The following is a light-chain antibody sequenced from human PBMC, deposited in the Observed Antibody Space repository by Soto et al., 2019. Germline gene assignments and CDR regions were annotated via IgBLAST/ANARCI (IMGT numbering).Light chain of an antibody. V-gene: IGLV2-14*03. CDR1: SSDVGGYNY. CDR3: SSYTSSFKLAV. Sequence: QSALTQPASVSGSPGQSITIFCTGTSSDVGGYNYVSWYQQHPGSAPKLMIYDVSSRPSGVSNRFSGSKSGNTASLTISGLQVEDEADYYCSSYTSSFKLAVFGSGTKLTVL. J-gene: IGLJ1*01. CDR2: DVS.